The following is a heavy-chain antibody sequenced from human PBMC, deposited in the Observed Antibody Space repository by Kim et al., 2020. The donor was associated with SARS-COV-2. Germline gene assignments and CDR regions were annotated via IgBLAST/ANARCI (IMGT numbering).Heavy chain of an antibody. J-gene: IGHJ4*02. CDR3: ARDEVAAAGKADFDY. Sequence: PNRQGSVTVTSDTSTSTVYMELSNLRPEDTAVYYCARDEVAAAGKADFDYWGQGTLVTVSS. V-gene: IGHV1-46*01. D-gene: IGHD6-13*01.